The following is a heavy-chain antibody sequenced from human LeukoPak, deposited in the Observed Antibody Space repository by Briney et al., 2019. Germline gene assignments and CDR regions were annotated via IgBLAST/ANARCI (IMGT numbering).Heavy chain of an antibody. V-gene: IGHV3-21*01. CDR2: ISSSSSYI. D-gene: IGHD1-1*01. CDR1: GFTFSSYS. J-gene: IGHJ5*02. CDR3: ARSRISTGENWFDP. Sequence: GGSLRLSCAASGFTFSSYSMNWVRQAPGKGLEWVSSISSSSSYIYYADSVKGRFTISRDNAKNSLYLQMNSLRAEDTAVYYCARSRISTGENWFDPWGQGTLVTVSS.